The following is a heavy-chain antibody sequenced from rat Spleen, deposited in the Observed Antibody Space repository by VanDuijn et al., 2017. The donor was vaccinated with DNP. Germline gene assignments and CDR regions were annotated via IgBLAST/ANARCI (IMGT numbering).Heavy chain of an antibody. Sequence: EVQLVESDGGLVQPGRSLKLSCAASGFIFSDYYMAWVRQAPTKGLEWVATISYDGSNTNYRDSVKGRFTISRDNAKSTLYLQMDSLRSEDTATYYCARNWDLDYWGQGVMVTVSS. CDR1: GFIFSDYY. J-gene: IGHJ2*01. D-gene: IGHD3-6*01. V-gene: IGHV5-29*01. CDR2: ISYDGSNT. CDR3: ARNWDLDY.